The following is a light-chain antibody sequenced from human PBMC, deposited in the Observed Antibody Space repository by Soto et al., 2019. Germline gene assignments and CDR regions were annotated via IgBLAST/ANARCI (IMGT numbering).Light chain of an antibody. J-gene: IGKJ4*01. V-gene: IGKV3-11*01. CDR3: QQHSDWPLT. CDR1: QSVSSS. CDR2: DAS. Sequence: EIVLIQSPATLSLSPGERATLSCRARQSVSSSLAWYQQNPGQAPRLLIFDASNRATGIPVRFSGSGSGTDFTLTIGSPEPEDFTVCYCQQHSDWPLTFGGGTRVEIK.